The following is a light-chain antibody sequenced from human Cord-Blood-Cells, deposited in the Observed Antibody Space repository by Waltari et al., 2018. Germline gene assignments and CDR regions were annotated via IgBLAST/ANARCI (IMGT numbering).Light chain of an antibody. J-gene: IGKJ2*01. CDR1: QRISSY. V-gene: IGKV1-39*01. Sequence: DIQMTQSPSSLSASVGDRVTITCWASQRISSYLNWYQQKPGKAPKLLIYAASSVQSGVPSRFSGSGSGTDFTLTISSLQPEDFATYYCQQSYSTPYTFGQGTKLEIK. CDR2: AAS. CDR3: QQSYSTPYT.